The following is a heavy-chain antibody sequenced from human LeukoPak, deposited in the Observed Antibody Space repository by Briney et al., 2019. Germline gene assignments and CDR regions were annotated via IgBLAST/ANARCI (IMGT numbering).Heavy chain of an antibody. Sequence: SETLSLTCTVSGGSISSGSYYWSWIRQPAGKGLEWIGRIYTGGSTNYNPSLKSRVTISVDTSKNQFSLKLSSVTAADTAVYYCAVIINWFGPWGQGTLVTVSS. CDR3: AVIINWFGP. D-gene: IGHD3-10*01. CDR1: GGSISSGSYY. J-gene: IGHJ5*02. CDR2: IYTGGST. V-gene: IGHV4-61*02.